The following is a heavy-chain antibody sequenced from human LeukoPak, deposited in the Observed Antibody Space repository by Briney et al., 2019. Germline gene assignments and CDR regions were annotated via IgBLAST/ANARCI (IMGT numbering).Heavy chain of an antibody. CDR1: GGSISSSSYY. J-gene: IGHJ4*02. CDR2: IYYSGST. CDR3: ARFALRYFDWPPSDY. Sequence: PSETLSPTCTVSGGSISSSSYYWGWIRQPPGKGLEWIGSIYYSGSTYYNPSLKSRVTISVDTSKNQFSLKLSSVTAADTAVYYCARFALRYFDWPPSDYWGQGTLVTVSS. D-gene: IGHD3-9*01. V-gene: IGHV4-39*01.